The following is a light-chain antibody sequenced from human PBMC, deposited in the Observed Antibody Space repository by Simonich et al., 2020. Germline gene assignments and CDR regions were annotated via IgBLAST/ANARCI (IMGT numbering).Light chain of an antibody. V-gene: IGKV1-13*02. CDR1: HVISSA. Sequence: AIQLTQSPSSLSASVGDRVTITCRASHVISSALAWFQQKPGKAPKLRIYDASSLESGGPSRFSGSGSGTDFTLTISSLQPEDFATYYCQQFNSYPRTFGPGTKVDIK. J-gene: IGKJ3*01. CDR2: DAS. CDR3: QQFNSYPRT.